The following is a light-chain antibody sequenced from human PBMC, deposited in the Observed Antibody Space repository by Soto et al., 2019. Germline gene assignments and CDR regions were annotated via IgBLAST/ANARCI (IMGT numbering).Light chain of an antibody. CDR3: CSYAGSYRV. CDR2: DVS. V-gene: IGLV2-11*01. Sequence: QSALTQPRSVSGSPGQSVTISCTGTSSDVGGYNYVSWYQQHPGKAPKLMIYDVSKRPSGVTDRFSGSKSGNTAFLTISGVQYEDEAYYYCCSYAGSYRVFGTGTKVTVL. CDR1: SSDVGGYNY. J-gene: IGLJ1*01.